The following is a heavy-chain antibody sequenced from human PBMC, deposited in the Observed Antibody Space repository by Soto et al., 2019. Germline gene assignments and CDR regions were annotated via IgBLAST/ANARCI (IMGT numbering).Heavy chain of an antibody. CDR3: ARVVSYYYYMDV. V-gene: IGHV3-21*01. D-gene: IGHD3-10*01. J-gene: IGHJ6*03. CDR1: GFTFSSYS. Sequence: EVQLVESGGGLVKPGGSLRLSCAASGFTFSSYSMNWVRQAPGKGLEWVSSISSSSSYIYYADSVKGRFTISRDNAKNSLSLQMNSLRAEDTAVYYCARVVSYYYYMDVWGKGTTVTVSS. CDR2: ISSSSSYI.